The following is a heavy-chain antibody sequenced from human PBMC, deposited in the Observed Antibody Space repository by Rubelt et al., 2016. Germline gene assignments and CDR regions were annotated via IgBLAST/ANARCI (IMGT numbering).Heavy chain of an antibody. J-gene: IGHJ4*02. V-gene: IGHV4-34*01. CDR2: INHGGST. CDR3: ASRGRYYGSGSYPPRTGIVDY. CDR1: GGSFSGYY. Sequence: QVQLQQWGAGLLKPSETLSLTCAVYGGSFSGYYWSWIRQPPGKGLEWVGEINHGGSTNYNQSLKSRVTRSVDTSKNQFSLKLSSVTAADTAVYYCASRGRYYGSGSYPPRTGIVDYWGQGTLVTVSS. D-gene: IGHD3-10*01.